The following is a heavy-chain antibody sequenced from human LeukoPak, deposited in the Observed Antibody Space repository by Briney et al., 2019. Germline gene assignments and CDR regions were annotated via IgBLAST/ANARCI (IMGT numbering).Heavy chain of an antibody. CDR2: IYSDGTHS. D-gene: IGHD5-12*01. J-gene: IGHJ4*02. CDR3: AKDKGNYGYAY. Sequence: GMSLRLSCAASGFSVTSHGMHWVRQAPGKGLEWVALIYSDGTHSFYADSVRGRFTISRDISKNTVYLQMNNVRPEEDTAVYFCAKDKGNYGYAYWGQGTLVTVSS. V-gene: IGHV3-30*18. CDR1: GFSVTSHG.